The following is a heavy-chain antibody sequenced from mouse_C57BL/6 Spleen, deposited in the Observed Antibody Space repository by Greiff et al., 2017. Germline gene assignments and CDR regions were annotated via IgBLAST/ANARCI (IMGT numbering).Heavy chain of an antibody. CDR2: IDPSDSYT. CDR1: GYTFTSYW. V-gene: IGHV1-50*01. J-gene: IGHJ2*01. Sequence: QVQLQQPGAELVKPGASVKLSCKASGYTFTSYWMQWVKQRPGQGLEWIGEIDPSDSYTNYNQKFKGKATLTVDTSSSTDYMQLSSLTSEDSAVYYCARSDDGYYGYWGQGTTLTVSS. CDR3: ARSDDGYYGY. D-gene: IGHD2-3*01.